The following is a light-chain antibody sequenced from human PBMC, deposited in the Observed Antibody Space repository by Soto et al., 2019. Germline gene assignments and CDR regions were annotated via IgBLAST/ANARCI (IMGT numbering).Light chain of an antibody. J-gene: IGLJ1*01. Sequence: QSVLTQPPSASGTPGQRVTISCSGRSANTGNNYVCWYQQLPGTAPKLLIYSNNQRPSGVPDLFSGSKSGTSASLAISGLRSDDEADYYCVSWDGSTSGLVFGSGTKVTVL. CDR2: SNN. CDR3: VSWDGSTSGLV. V-gene: IGLV1-47*02. CDR1: SANTGNNY.